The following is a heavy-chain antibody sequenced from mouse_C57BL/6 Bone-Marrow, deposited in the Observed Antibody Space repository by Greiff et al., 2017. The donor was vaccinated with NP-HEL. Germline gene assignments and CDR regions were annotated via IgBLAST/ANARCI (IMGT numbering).Heavy chain of an antibody. V-gene: IGHV1-50*01. CDR3: ARVQRDLYSNYWYFDV. CDR1: GYTFTSYW. CDR2: IDPSDSYT. Sequence: QVQLQQPGAELVKPGASVKLSCKASGYTFTSYWMQWVKQRPGQGLEWIGEIDPSDSYTNYNQKFKGKATLTVDTSSSTAYMQLSSLTSEDSAVYYCARVQRDLYSNYWYFDVWGTGTTVTVSS. J-gene: IGHJ1*03. D-gene: IGHD2-5*01.